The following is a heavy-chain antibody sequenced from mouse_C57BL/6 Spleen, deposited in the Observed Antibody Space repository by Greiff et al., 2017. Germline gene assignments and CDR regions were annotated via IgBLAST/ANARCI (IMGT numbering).Heavy chain of an antibody. V-gene: IGHV5-4*01. CDR3: ARESYYGYDWFGY. J-gene: IGHJ3*01. Sequence: EVKLQESGGGLVKPGGSLKLSCAASGFTFSSYAMSWVRQTPEKRLEWVATISDGGSYTYYPDNVKGRFTISRDNAKNNLYLQMSHLKSEDTAMYYCARESYYGYDWFGYWGQGTLVTVSA. D-gene: IGHD2-2*01. CDR2: ISDGGSYT. CDR1: GFTFSSYA.